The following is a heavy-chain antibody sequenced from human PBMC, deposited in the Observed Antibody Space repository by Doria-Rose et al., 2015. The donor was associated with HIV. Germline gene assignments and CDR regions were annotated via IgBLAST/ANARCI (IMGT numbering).Heavy chain of an antibody. Sequence: QESGPVLVKPTETLTLTCTVSGVSLSSPGMGVSWIRQPPGKALEWLANIFSDDDRSYKASLKSRLAISRGTAKSQVVLTMTDMDPVGTATYYCARIKSSRWYHKYYFDFWGQGTLVIVSA. CDR3: ARIKSSRWYHKYYFDF. V-gene: IGHV2-26*01. D-gene: IGHD6-13*01. CDR2: IFSDDDR. CDR1: GVSLSSPGMG. J-gene: IGHJ4*02.